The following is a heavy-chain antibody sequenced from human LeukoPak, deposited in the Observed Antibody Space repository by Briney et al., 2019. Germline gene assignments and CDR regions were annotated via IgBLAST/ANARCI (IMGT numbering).Heavy chain of an antibody. J-gene: IGHJ4*02. Sequence: GASVKVSCKASGYTFTSYYMHWVRQAPGQGLEWMGIINPSGGSTSYAQKFQGRVTMTRDTSTSTVYMELSSLRSEDTAVYYCAREGGPRYYERSWYFGYRGQGNLGTVSS. V-gene: IGHV1-46*01. CDR2: INPSGGST. CDR3: AREGGPRYYERSWYFGY. D-gene: IGHD3-22*01. CDR1: GYTFTSYY.